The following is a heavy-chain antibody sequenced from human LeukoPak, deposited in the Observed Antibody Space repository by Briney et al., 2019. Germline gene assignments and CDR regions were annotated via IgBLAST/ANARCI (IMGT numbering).Heavy chain of an antibody. D-gene: IGHD2-2*02. CDR3: ARVLGPDCISTSCYTDWFDP. V-gene: IGHV4-34*01. CDR1: GGSFSGYY. J-gene: IGHJ5*02. CDR2: INHSGST. Sequence: PSETLSLTCAVYGGSFSGYYWSWIRQPPGQGLEWIGEINHSGSTNYNPSLKSRVTISVDTSKNQFSLKLSSVTAAETAVYYCARVLGPDCISTSCYTDWFDPWGQGTLVTVSS.